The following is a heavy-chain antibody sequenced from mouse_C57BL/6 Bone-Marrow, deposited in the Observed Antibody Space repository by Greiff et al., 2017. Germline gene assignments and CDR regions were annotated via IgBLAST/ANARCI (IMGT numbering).Heavy chain of an antibody. CDR2: IDPSDSYT. CDR3: ARWYYGSSWFAY. D-gene: IGHD1-1*01. Sequence: VQLQQPGAELVRPGTSVKLSCKASGYTFTSYWMHWVKQRPGQGLEWIGVIDPSDSYTNYNQKFKGKATLTVDTSSSTAYMQLSSLTSEDSAVYYCARWYYGSSWFAYWGQGTLVTVSA. J-gene: IGHJ3*01. V-gene: IGHV1-59*01. CDR1: GYTFTSYW.